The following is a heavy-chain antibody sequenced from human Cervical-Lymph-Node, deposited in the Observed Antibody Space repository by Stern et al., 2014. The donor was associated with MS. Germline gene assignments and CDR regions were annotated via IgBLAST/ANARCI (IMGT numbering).Heavy chain of an antibody. V-gene: IGHV3-48*02. CDR3: ARGHGMDV. CDR2: ISSSSSNM. J-gene: IGHJ6*02. Sequence: EVQLEESGGGLVQPGGSLRLSCAASGFTFSSFSMNWVLQAPGKGLEWVSYISSSSSNMDYADSVKGRFTISRDNAKNSLYLQMNSLRDEDTAVYFCARGHGMDVWGQGTTVTVSS. CDR1: GFTFSSFS.